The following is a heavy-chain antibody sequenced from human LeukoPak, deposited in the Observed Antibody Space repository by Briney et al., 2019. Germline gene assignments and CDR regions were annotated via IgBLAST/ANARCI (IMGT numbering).Heavy chain of an antibody. D-gene: IGHD6-19*01. CDR3: ARDRGYSSFDY. CDR2: INPDGSEK. V-gene: IGHV3-7*01. CDR1: GFTFSTSW. Sequence: GGSLRLSCAASGFTFSTSWMNWVRQAPGKGLEWVVSINPDGSEKYSVDSVEGRFTISRDNAKNSLFLQMNSLRAEDTAVYYCARDRGYSSFDYWGQGTLVTVSS. J-gene: IGHJ4*02.